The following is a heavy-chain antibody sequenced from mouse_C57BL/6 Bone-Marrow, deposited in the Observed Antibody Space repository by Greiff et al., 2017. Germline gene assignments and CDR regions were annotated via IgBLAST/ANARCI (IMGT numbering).Heavy chain of an antibody. CDR1: GYTFTSYG. CDR2: IYPRSGNT. J-gene: IGHJ2*01. D-gene: IGHD1-1*01. Sequence: QVQLQQSGAELARPGASVKLSCKASGYTFTSYGISWVKQRPGQGLEWIGEIYPRSGNTYYNEKFKGKATLTADKSSSTADMELRSLTTEDSAVYVWARWGVVATRDYVDYGGQGTTLTVSS. V-gene: IGHV1-81*01. CDR3: ARWGVVATRDYVDY.